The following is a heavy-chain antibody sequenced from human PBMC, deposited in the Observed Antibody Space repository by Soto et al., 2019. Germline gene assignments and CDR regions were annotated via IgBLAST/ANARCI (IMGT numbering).Heavy chain of an antibody. J-gene: IGHJ5*02. CDR2: IWYDGSNK. CDR1: GFTFSSYG. D-gene: IGHD3-22*01. CDR3: ARGDSSGYYSNWFDP. V-gene: IGHV3-33*01. Sequence: AGGSLRLSCAASGFTFSSYGMHWVRQAPGKGLEWVAVIWYDGSNKYYADSVKGRFNISRDNSKNTLYLQMNSLRAEDTAVYYCARGDSSGYYSNWFDPWGQGTLVTVSS.